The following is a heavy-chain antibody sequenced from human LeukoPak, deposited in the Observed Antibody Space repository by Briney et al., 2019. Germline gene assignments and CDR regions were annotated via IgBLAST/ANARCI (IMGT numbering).Heavy chain of an antibody. V-gene: IGHV3-9*01. CDR3: AKDYLGAAGGY. CDR1: GFTFDDYA. D-gene: IGHD3-16*01. CDR2: ISWNSGSI. Sequence: GGSLRLSCAASGFTFDDYAMHWVRQAPGKGLVWVSGISWNSGSIGYADSVKGRFTISRDNAKNSLYLQMNSLRAEDTALYYCAKDYLGAAGGYWGQGTLVTVSS. J-gene: IGHJ4*02.